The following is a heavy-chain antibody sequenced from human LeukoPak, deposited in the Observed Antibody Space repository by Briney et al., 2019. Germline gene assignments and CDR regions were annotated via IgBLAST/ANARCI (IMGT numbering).Heavy chain of an antibody. CDR3: ARDARYFDWLPPAYFDY. V-gene: IGHV1-18*04. D-gene: IGHD3-9*01. Sequence: GASVKVSCKASGYTFTSYGISWVRQAPGQGLEWMGWISAYNGNTSYAQKLQGRVTMTTDTSTSTAYMELRSLRSDDTAVYYCARDARYFDWLPPAYFDYWGQGTLVTVSS. CDR2: ISAYNGNT. J-gene: IGHJ4*02. CDR1: GYTFTSYG.